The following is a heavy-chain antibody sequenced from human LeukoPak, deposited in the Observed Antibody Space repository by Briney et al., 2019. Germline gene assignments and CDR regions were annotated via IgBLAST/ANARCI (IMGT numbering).Heavy chain of an antibody. Sequence: PSETLSLTCTVSGGSISSSSSYWDWMRQPPGKGLEWIGSIHYSGNTYFDPSLKSRLTISVDTSKNQFSLRLSSVTAADTAVHYCARRRHGSDWVDPWGQGTLVTVSS. CDR2: IHYSGNT. CDR1: GGSISSSSSY. J-gene: IGHJ5*02. CDR3: ARRRHGSDWVDP. V-gene: IGHV4-39*01.